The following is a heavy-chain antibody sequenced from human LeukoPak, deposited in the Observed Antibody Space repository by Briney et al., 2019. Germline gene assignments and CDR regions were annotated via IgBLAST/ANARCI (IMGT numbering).Heavy chain of an antibody. J-gene: IGHJ4*02. CDR3: ARSKGAGYYYGSGSPPRFDY. CDR2: IYSGGST. CDR1: GFTVSSNY. Sequence: PGGSLRLSCAASGFTVSSNYMSWVRQAPGKRLEWVSVIYSGGSTYYADSAKGRVTISRDNSKNTLYLQMNSLRPEDTAVYYCARSKGAGYYYGSGSPPRFDYWGQGTLVTVSS. V-gene: IGHV3-53*01. D-gene: IGHD3-10*01.